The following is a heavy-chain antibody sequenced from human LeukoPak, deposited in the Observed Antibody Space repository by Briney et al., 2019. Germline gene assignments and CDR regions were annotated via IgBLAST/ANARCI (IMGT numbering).Heavy chain of an antibody. Sequence: GESLKISCKGSGYSFTSYWIGWVRQMPGKGLEWMGIIYPGDSDTRYSPSFQGQVTISADKSISTAYLQWSSLKASDTAMYYCARRVGSSSWYGVYHYMDVWGKGTTVTVSS. J-gene: IGHJ6*03. V-gene: IGHV5-51*01. CDR2: IYPGDSDT. CDR1: GYSFTSYW. CDR3: ARRVGSSSWYGVYHYMDV. D-gene: IGHD6-13*01.